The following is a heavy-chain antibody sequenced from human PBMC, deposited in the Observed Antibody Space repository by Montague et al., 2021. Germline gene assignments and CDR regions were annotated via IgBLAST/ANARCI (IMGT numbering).Heavy chain of an antibody. J-gene: IGHJ3*02. CDR3: TRKGWFGDYGFDI. CDR1: GVSISSSNYH. CDR2: IYYSGTT. Sequence: SETLSLTRTVSGVSISSSNYHWGWIRQPPGKGPEWIGSIYYSGTTYYNPSLRSRVTISVDTSENQFSLKLNSVTAADTAFYYCTRKGWFGDYGFDIWGQGTMVTVSS. D-gene: IGHD3-10*01. V-gene: IGHV4-39*01.